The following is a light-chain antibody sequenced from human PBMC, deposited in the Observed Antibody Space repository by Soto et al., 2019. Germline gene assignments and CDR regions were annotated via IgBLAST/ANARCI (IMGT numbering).Light chain of an antibody. J-gene: IGKJ1*01. CDR2: GAS. CDR1: QSVSSS. Sequence: EIVLMQSPGTLSLSPGERATLSCRASQSVSSSLAWYQQKPGQAPRLLIYGASSRATGIPDRFSGSGSGPDFTLTISRLEPEDFAVYFCQHYGSSRTFGQGTKVEIK. V-gene: IGKV3-20*01. CDR3: QHYGSSRT.